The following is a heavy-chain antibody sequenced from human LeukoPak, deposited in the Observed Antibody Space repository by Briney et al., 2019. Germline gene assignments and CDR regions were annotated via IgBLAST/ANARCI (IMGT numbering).Heavy chain of an antibody. J-gene: IGHJ6*02. CDR3: AKGNTILGDVINYFYYYGMDV. V-gene: IGHV3-23*01. CDR1: GFTFSRSA. Sequence: GGSLRLSCAASGFTFSRSAMSWVRQAPGKGLEWVSAVSGSGGSTYYADSVKGRFSISRDNSKNTLFLQMNSLRAEDSAVYYCAKGNTILGDVINYFYYYGMDVWGQGTTVTVSS. CDR2: VSGSGGST. D-gene: IGHD3-3*01.